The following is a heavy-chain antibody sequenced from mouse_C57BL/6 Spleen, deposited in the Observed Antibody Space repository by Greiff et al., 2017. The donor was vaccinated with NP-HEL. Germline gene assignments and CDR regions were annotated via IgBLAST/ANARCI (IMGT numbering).Heavy chain of an antibody. J-gene: IGHJ2*01. CDR2: IDPETGGT. CDR3: TIYDGYYDY. V-gene: IGHV1-15*01. CDR1: GYTFTDYE. Sequence: QVQLQQSGAELVRPGASVTLSCKASGYTFTDYEMHWVKQTPVHGLEWIGAIDPETGGTAYNQKFKGKAILTADKSSSTAYMELRSLTSEDSAVYYCTIYDGYYDYWGQGTTLTVSS. D-gene: IGHD2-3*01.